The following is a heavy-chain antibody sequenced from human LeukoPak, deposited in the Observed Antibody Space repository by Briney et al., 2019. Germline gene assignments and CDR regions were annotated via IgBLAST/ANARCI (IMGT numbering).Heavy chain of an antibody. D-gene: IGHD5-24*01. J-gene: IGHJ6*02. V-gene: IGHV4-4*07. CDR3: ARGWAGNYYYNRMVV. Sequence: SETLSLTCTASGDSISSYYWSWIRQPAGKGLEWIGRIYTNGSTNYNPSLKNRVTTSVDKSKNNFPLKLSSVTAADTGVYYCARGWAGNYYYNRMVVWGQGTTVTVSS. CDR1: GDSISSYY. CDR2: IYTNGST.